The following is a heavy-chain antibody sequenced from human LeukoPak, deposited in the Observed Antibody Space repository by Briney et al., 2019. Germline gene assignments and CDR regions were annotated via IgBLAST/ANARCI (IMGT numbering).Heavy chain of an antibody. CDR1: GFTFRNHG. CDR2: IYHDGSYK. Sequence: GGSLRLSCAASGFTFRNHGFHWVRQAPGKGLEWVAVIYHDGSYKFYADSVKGRFTFSRDNSKNTVFLGMNSLRAEDTAMYYCTRDSAKSFDDWGQGTLVTVSS. J-gene: IGHJ4*02. V-gene: IGHV3-33*01. D-gene: IGHD4/OR15-4a*01. CDR3: TRDSAKSFDD.